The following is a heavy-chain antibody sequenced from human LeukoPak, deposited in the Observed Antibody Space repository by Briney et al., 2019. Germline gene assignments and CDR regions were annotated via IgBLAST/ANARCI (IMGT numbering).Heavy chain of an antibody. D-gene: IGHD5-24*01. Sequence: GGSLRLSCAASGFTFSTYSMNWVRQAPGKGLEWVSSISSSSYIYYADSVKGRFTISRDNAKNSLYLQMNSLRAEDTAVYYCARKMESDAFDIWGQGTMVTVSS. CDR2: ISSSSYI. V-gene: IGHV3-21*01. CDR1: GFTFSTYS. CDR3: ARKMESDAFDI. J-gene: IGHJ3*02.